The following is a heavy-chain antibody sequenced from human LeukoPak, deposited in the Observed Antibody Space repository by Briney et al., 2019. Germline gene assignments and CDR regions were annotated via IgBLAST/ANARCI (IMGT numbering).Heavy chain of an antibody. J-gene: IGHJ4*02. Sequence: PSETLSLTCAVYRASVGGYYWTWVRQSPGKGLEWVWEINNSGNTKYPPSLKSRVTISVDTSKKQISLTLTSLTAADTAVYYCARGVRYYYDTGGFYFDAWGQGTLVTVSS. D-gene: IGHD3-22*01. CDR1: RASVGGYY. CDR2: INNSGNT. CDR3: ARGVRYYYDTGGFYFDA. V-gene: IGHV4-34*01.